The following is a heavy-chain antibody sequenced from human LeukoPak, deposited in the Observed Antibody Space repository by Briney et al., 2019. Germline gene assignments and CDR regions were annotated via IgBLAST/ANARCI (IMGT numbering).Heavy chain of an antibody. J-gene: IGHJ4*02. Sequence: GGSLRLSCAASGVSFSSYWMSWVRQAPGKGLGWVANIKQDGSVEYYVVSGKGRFTSSRDHAKESLYLQVNSRRVEDTAVYYCARIGYSSSSFDFWGQGTLVTVSS. CDR3: ARIGYSSSSFDF. CDR2: IKQDGSVE. V-gene: IGHV3-7*05. D-gene: IGHD6-6*01. CDR1: GVSFSSYW.